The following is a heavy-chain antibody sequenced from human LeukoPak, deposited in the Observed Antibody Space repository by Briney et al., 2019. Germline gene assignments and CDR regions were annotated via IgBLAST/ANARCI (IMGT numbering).Heavy chain of an antibody. D-gene: IGHD4-17*01. CDR1: GFTFSGSA. Sequence: GGSLRLSCAASGFTFSGSAMHWVRQASGKGLEWVGRIRSKANSYATAYAASVKGRFTISRDDSKNTAYLQMNSLKTEDTAVYYCTPPTTDGSFDYWGQGTLVTVSS. CDR2: IRSKANSYAT. J-gene: IGHJ4*02. V-gene: IGHV3-73*01. CDR3: TPPTTDGSFDY.